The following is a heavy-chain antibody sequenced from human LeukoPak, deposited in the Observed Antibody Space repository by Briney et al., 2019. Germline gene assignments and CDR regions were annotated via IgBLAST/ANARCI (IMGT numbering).Heavy chain of an antibody. D-gene: IGHD1-14*01. J-gene: IGHJ4*02. CDR3: AREGLDRGYFDY. Sequence: PGGTLRLSCAASGFTFSSYEMNWVRQAPGKGLEWVSYISSSGSTIYYADSVKGRFTISRDNAKNSLYLQMNSLRAEDTAVYYCAREGLDRGYFDYWGQGTLVTVSS. CDR2: ISSSGSTI. CDR1: GFTFSSYE. V-gene: IGHV3-48*03.